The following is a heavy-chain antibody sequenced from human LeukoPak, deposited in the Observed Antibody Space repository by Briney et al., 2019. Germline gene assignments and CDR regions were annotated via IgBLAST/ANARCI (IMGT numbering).Heavy chain of an antibody. J-gene: IGHJ4*02. D-gene: IGHD5-18*01. Sequence: PGRSLRLSCAASGFTFSSYAMHWVRQAPGKGLEWVAVISYDGSNKYYADSAKGRFTISRDNSKNTLYLQMNSLRAEDTAVYYCAKVGTQLWEVLVNLDYFDYWGQGTLVTVSS. CDR3: AKVGTQLWEVLVNLDYFDY. CDR1: GFTFSSYA. V-gene: IGHV3-30-3*01. CDR2: ISYDGSNK.